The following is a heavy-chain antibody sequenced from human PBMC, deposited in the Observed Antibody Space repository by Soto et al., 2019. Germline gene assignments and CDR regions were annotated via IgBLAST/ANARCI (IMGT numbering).Heavy chain of an antibody. CDR1: GGSISSYY. CDR3: ARVGRYCSSTSCYTGDAFDI. CDR2: IYYSGST. D-gene: IGHD2-2*02. V-gene: IGHV4-59*01. Sequence: QVQLQESGPGLVKPSETLSLTCTVSGGSISSYYWSWIRQPPGKGLEWIGYIYYSGSTNYNPSLKSRVTISVDKSKNPSSVMLSSVTAADTAVYYCARVGRYCSSTSCYTGDAFDIWGQGTMVTVSS. J-gene: IGHJ3*02.